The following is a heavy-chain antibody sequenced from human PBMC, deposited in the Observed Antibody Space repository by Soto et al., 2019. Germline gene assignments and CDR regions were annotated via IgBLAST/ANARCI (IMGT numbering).Heavy chain of an antibody. CDR2: ISGSGGST. V-gene: IGHV3-23*01. CDR1: GFTFSSYA. Sequence: VQLLESGGGLVQPGGSLRLSCAASGFTFSSYAMSWVRQAPGKGLEWVSAISGSGGSTYYADSVKGRFTISRDNSKNTLYLQMNSLRAEDTAVYYCAKDLVGATMTPYYFDYWGQGTLVTVSS. D-gene: IGHD1-26*01. CDR3: AKDLVGATMTPYYFDY. J-gene: IGHJ4*02.